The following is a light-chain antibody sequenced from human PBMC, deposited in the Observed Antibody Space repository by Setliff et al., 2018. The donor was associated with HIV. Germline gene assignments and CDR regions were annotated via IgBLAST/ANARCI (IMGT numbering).Light chain of an antibody. CDR3: AAWDDSLNGYV. V-gene: IGLV1-44*01. J-gene: IGLJ1*01. CDR1: SSNIGSNT. Sequence: VLPQPPSASGTPGQRVTISCSGSSSNIGSNTVNWYQQLPGTAPKLLIYSNNQRPSGVPDRFSGSKSGTSASLAISGLQSEDEADYYCAAWDDSLNGYVFGTGT. CDR2: SNN.